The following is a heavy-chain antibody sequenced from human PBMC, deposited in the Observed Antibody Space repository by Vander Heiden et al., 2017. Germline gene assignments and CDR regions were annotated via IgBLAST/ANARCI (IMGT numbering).Heavy chain of an antibody. CDR1: GYTFTSYA. Sequence: QVQLVQSGAEVKKPGASVKVSCKASGYTFTSYALHSVRQAPGHRLEWMGWINAGNGNTKYSQKFQGRVTITRDTSASTAYMELSSLRSEDTAVYYCARRHCSGGSCYRGVYGMDVWGQGTTVTVSS. V-gene: IGHV1-3*01. D-gene: IGHD2-15*01. J-gene: IGHJ6*02. CDR2: INAGNGNT. CDR3: ARRHCSGGSCYRGVYGMDV.